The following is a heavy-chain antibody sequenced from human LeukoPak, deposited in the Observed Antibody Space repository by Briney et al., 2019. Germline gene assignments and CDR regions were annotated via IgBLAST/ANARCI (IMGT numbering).Heavy chain of an antibody. CDR1: GGTFSSYA. CDR2: IIPILGIA. J-gene: IGHJ6*03. V-gene: IGHV1-69*04. Sequence: ASVKVSCKASGGTFSSYAISWVRQAPGQGLEWMGRIIPILGIANYAQKFQGRVTITADKSTSTAYMELSRLRSDDTAVYYCARGQGYYYYYCMDVWGKGTTVTVSS. CDR3: ARGQGYYYYYCMDV.